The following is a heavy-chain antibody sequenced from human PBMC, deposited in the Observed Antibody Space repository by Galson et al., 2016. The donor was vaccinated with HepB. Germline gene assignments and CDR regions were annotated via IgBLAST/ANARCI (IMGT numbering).Heavy chain of an antibody. Sequence: SLRLSCAASGFNFSNFSNYAMHWVRQAPGKGLEWVAVISFDGSNKYYAASVKGRFTISRDNSKNTVYLQVNSLRPEDTAVFYCARDMARGRYYYYGMDVWGQGTTVTVSS. CDR2: ISFDGSNK. CDR3: ARDMARGRYYYYGMDV. V-gene: IGHV3-30-3*01. J-gene: IGHJ6*02. D-gene: IGHD3-10*01. CDR1: GFNFSNFSNYA.